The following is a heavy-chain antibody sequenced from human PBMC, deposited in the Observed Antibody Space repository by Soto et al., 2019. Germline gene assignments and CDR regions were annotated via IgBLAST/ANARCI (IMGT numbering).Heavy chain of an antibody. D-gene: IGHD3-22*01. CDR2: IYHSGST. CDR3: ASAYYYDSSGYLYYFDY. Sequence: TSETLSLTCAVSGGSISSGGYSWMWIRQPPGKGLEWIGYIYHSGSTYYNPSLKSRVTISVDRSKNQFSLKLSSVTAADTAVYYCASAYYYDSSGYLYYFDYWGQGTLVTVSS. CDR1: GGSISSGGYS. J-gene: IGHJ4*02. V-gene: IGHV4-30-2*01.